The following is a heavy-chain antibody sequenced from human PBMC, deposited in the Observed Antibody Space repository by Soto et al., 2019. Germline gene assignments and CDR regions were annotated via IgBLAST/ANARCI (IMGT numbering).Heavy chain of an antibody. CDR2: ISWNSGSI. Sequence: EVQLVESGGGLVQPGRSLRLSCAASGFTFDDYAMHWVRQAPGKGLEWVSGISWNSGSIGYADSVKGRFTISRDNAKNSLYLQMNSLSAEDTALYYCAKTIWFGELFQPFDYWGQGTLVTVSS. CDR3: AKTIWFGELFQPFDY. J-gene: IGHJ4*02. CDR1: GFTFDDYA. D-gene: IGHD3-10*01. V-gene: IGHV3-9*01.